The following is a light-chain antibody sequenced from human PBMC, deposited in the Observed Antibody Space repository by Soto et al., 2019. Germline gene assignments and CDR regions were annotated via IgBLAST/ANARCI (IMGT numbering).Light chain of an antibody. CDR3: QQYGSSPYT. J-gene: IGKJ2*01. CDR1: RSLSPNY. Sequence: EVGLPRPPTPLLLLQGERATLPSRPIRSLSPNYLPWYKQKPGQAPSPLVYGPSSRATGIPERFRGSGSGTDFTITISRLEPEDFAVYYCQQYGSSPYTSGQGTKLEI. V-gene: IGKV3-20*01. CDR2: GPS.